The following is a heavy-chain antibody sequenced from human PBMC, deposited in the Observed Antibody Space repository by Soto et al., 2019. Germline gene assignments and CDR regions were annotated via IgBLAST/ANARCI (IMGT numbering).Heavy chain of an antibody. CDR1: GFTVSSNY. Sequence: GGSLRLSCAASGFTVSSNYMSWVRQAPGKGLEWVSVIYSGGSTYYADSVKGRFTISRDNSKNTLYLQMNSLRAEDTAVYYCARTSVPAAIIDYWGQGALVTVSS. CDR3: ARTSVPAAIIDY. D-gene: IGHD2-2*01. CDR2: IYSGGST. J-gene: IGHJ4*02. V-gene: IGHV3-53*01.